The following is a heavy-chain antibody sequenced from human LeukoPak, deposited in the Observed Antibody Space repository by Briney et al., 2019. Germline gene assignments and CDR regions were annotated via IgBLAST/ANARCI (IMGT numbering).Heavy chain of an antibody. CDR2: ISYDGSNK. Sequence: GGSLRLSCAASGFTFSSYGMHWVRQAPGKGLEWVAVISYDGSNKYYADSVKGRFTISRDNSKNTLYLQMNSLRAEDTAVYYCAKETMDLYSGYDDYFDYWGQGTLVTVSS. CDR1: GFTFSSYG. J-gene: IGHJ4*02. V-gene: IGHV3-30*18. CDR3: AKETMDLYSGYDDYFDY. D-gene: IGHD5-12*01.